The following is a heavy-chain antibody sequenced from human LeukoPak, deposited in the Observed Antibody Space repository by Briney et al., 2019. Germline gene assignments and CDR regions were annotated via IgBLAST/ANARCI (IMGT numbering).Heavy chain of an antibody. Sequence: SETLSLTCAVYGGSFSGYYWSWIRQPPGKGLEWIGEINHSGSTNYNPSRKSRVTISVDTSKNQFSLKLSSVTAADTAVYYCAGCNSSWYNWFDPWGQGTLVTVSS. J-gene: IGHJ5*02. D-gene: IGHD6-13*01. CDR1: GGSFSGYY. CDR3: AGCNSSWYNWFDP. CDR2: INHSGST. V-gene: IGHV4-34*01.